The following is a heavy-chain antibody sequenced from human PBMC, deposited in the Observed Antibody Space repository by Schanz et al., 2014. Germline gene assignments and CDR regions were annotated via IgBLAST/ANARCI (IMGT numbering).Heavy chain of an antibody. CDR3: ARRKHAFDI. CDR2: IFSGGST. CDR1: GFTVNSKY. J-gene: IGHJ3*02. Sequence: EVKLVESGGGLVQPGGSLRLSCAASGFTVNSKYMTWVRQAPGKGLEWVSIIFSGGSTSYTDSVKGRFTISRDNSKNMLYLEMDSLRAEDTAVYYCARRKHAFDIWGQGTTVTVSS. V-gene: IGHV3-66*01.